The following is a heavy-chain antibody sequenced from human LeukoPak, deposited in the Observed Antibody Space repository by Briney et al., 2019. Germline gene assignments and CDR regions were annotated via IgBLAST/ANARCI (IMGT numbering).Heavy chain of an antibody. CDR2: IKQDGSEK. CDR1: GFTFSSYW. V-gene: IGHV3-7*01. D-gene: IGHD3-16*01. CDR3: ARARRGYYFDY. Sequence: GGSLRLSCAASGFTFSSYWTSWVRQAPGKGLEWVANIKQDGSEKYYVDSVKGQFTISRDNAKNSLYLQMNSLRAEDTAVYYCARARRGYYFDYWGQGTLVTVSS. J-gene: IGHJ4*02.